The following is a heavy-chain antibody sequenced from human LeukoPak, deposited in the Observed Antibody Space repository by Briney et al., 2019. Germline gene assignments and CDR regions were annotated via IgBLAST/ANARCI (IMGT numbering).Heavy chain of an antibody. CDR2: IYHSGSP. V-gene: IGHV4-59*01. Sequence: PSETLSLTCPVSGGSISSSSWSWIRQPPGKGLEWIGYIYHSGSPHYSPSLKTRVTIPVATSQNQFSLKLSSVTPAAPPAISCAEKYSSSLAPLADYYYGMDVWSQGTTVSVS. J-gene: IGHJ6*02. CDR1: GGSISSSS. D-gene: IGHD6-13*01. CDR3: AEKYSSSLAPLADYYYGMDV.